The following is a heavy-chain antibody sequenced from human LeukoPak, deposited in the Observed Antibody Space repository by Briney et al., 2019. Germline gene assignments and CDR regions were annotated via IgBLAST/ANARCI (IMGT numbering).Heavy chain of an antibody. D-gene: IGHD3/OR15-3a*01. Sequence: PGGSLRLSCAVSGFPLSSYAMSWVRQAPGKGLEWVSATSSSDAGTYYADSVRGRFTISRDNSKNTLYLQMNSLKTEDTAVYYCTSYDVGSYPVTYWGQGTLVTVSS. CDR1: GFPLSSYA. CDR2: TSSSDAGT. J-gene: IGHJ4*02. V-gene: IGHV3-23*01. CDR3: TSYDVGSYPVTY.